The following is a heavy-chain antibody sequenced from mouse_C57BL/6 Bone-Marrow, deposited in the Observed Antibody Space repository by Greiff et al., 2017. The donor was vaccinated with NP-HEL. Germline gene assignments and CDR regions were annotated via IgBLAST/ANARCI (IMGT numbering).Heavy chain of an antibody. CDR1: GYTFTSYG. J-gene: IGHJ3*01. V-gene: IGHV1-58*01. CDR2: IYPGNGNT. Sequence: VQLQQSGAELVRPGSSVKMSCKTSGYTFTSYGINWVKQRPGQGLEWIGYIYPGNGNTEYNEKFKGKATLTSDTSSSTAYMQLSSLTSEDSAICFCAGLKGFAYWGQGTLVTVSA. CDR3: AGLKGFAY. D-gene: IGHD1-3*01.